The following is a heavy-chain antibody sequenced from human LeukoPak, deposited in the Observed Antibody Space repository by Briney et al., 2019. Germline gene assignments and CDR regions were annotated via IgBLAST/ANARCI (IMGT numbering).Heavy chain of an antibody. J-gene: IGHJ5*02. CDR3: ASLELWFGELLSPS. Sequence: ASVKVSCTASGYTFTGYYMHWVRQAPGQGLEWMGWINPNSGGTNYAQKFQGRVTMTRDTSIGTAYMELSRLRSDDTAVYYCASLELWFGELLSPSWGQGTLVTVSS. V-gene: IGHV1-2*02. D-gene: IGHD3-10*01. CDR1: GYTFTGYY. CDR2: INPNSGGT.